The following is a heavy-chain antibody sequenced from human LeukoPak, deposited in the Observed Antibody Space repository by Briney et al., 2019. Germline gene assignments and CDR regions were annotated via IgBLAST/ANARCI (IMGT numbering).Heavy chain of an antibody. V-gene: IGHV3-48*01. CDR2: ISSSSSTI. Sequence: VGSLRLSCAASGFTFSSYSMNWVRQAPGKGLEWVSYISSSSSTIYYADSVKGRFTISRDNAKNSLYLQMNSLRAEDTAVYYCARDCSSTSCYGKDDAFDIWGQGTMVTVSS. D-gene: IGHD2-2*01. J-gene: IGHJ3*02. CDR3: ARDCSSTSCYGKDDAFDI. CDR1: GFTFSSYS.